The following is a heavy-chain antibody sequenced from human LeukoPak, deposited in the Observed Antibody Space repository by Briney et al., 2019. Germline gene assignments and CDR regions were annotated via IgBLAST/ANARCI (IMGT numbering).Heavy chain of an antibody. D-gene: IGHD6-19*01. Sequence: GGSLRLSCAASGLTPSSYAMRWVRQAPGKGLEWVSFISGSGGSRYYADSVKGRFTISRDDSKNTIYLQMNSLRAEDTAVYYCAKLKAGNFDYWGQGTLVSVSS. V-gene: IGHV3-23*01. CDR3: AKLKAGNFDY. CDR1: GLTPSSYA. CDR2: ISGSGGSR. J-gene: IGHJ4*02.